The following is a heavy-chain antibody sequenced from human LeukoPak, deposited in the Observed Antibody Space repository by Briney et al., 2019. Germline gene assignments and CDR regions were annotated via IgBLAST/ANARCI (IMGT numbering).Heavy chain of an antibody. D-gene: IGHD5-12*01. CDR2: INWNGDTI. V-gene: IGHV3-20*04. Sequence: PGGSLRFSCVASGFTFDDYGMTWVRQAPGKGLEWVSGINWNGDTIGYADSVKGRFTISRDNAKNSRYLQMNSLRAEDTALYYCARERATLDYYYYMDGWGKGTTVTVSS. CDR3: ARERATLDYYYYMDG. CDR1: GFTFDDYG. J-gene: IGHJ6*03.